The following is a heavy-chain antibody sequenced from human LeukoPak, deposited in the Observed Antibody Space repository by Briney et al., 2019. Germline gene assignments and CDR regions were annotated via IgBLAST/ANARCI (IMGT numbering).Heavy chain of an antibody. J-gene: IGHJ6*02. Sequence: SQTLSLTCAVSGGSISSGYYSWSWIRQPPGKGLEWIGEINHSGSTNYNPSLKSRVTISVDTSKNQFSLKLSSVTAADTAVYYCASDIVATTRQDEYYYYGMDVWGQGTTVTVSS. CDR1: GGSISSGYYS. CDR2: INHSGST. V-gene: IGHV4-30-2*01. D-gene: IGHD5-12*01. CDR3: ASDIVATTRQDEYYYYGMDV.